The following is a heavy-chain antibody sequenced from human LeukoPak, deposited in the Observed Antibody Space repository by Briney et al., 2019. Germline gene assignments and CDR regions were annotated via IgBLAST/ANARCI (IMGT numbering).Heavy chain of an antibody. CDR2: ISGSDDGT. CDR1: GFTFSTYA. D-gene: IGHD2-15*01. V-gene: IGHV3-23*01. J-gene: IGHJ4*02. Sequence: PGGSLRLSCAASGFTFSTYAMSWVRQIPGKGLEWVSAISGSDDGTYYADSVKGRFTISRDNSRNTLYLQMNTLRAEDTAVYFCAKSPVSSCRGSFCYPFDYWGQGNLSPSPQ. CDR3: AKSPVSSCRGSFCYPFDY.